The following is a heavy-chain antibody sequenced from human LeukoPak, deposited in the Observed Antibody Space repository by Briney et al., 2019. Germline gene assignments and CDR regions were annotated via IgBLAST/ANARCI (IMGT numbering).Heavy chain of an antibody. J-gene: IGHJ4*02. CDR1: GFTFSSYG. CDR3: AKTMSPYYYDSSGF. Sequence: GGSLRLSCAASGFTFSSYGMHWVRQAPGKGLEWVAFIRYDGSNKYYADSVRGRFTISRDNSKNTLYLQMNSLRAEDMAVYYCAKTMSPYYYDSSGFWGQGTLVTVSS. D-gene: IGHD3-22*01. CDR2: IRYDGSNK. V-gene: IGHV3-30*02.